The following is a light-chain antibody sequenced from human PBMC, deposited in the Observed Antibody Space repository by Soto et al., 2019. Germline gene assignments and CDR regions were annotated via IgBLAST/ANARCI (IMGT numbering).Light chain of an antibody. CDR2: DAS. V-gene: IGKV3-11*01. CDR3: QQRNSWPLT. J-gene: IGKJ4*01. CDR1: QSITTF. Sequence: ETVLTQSPATLSLTPGERVTLSCRASQSITTFLAWHQQKPGQAPRLLIYDASNRATGIPARFSGSGSGTDFTLTISSLELEDSAIYYCQQRNSWPLTFGGGTKVEI.